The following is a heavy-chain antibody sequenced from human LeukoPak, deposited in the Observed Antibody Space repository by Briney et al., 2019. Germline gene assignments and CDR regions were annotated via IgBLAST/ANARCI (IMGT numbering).Heavy chain of an antibody. Sequence: ASVKVSCKASGYTFTGYYMHWVRQAPGQGLEWMGWINPNSGGTNYAQKFQGRVTMTRDTSISTAYMELSRLRSDDTAVYYCARVRERKWELDAFDIWGQGTMVTVSS. V-gene: IGHV1-2*02. CDR3: ARVRERKWELDAFDI. J-gene: IGHJ3*02. CDR1: GYTFTGYY. CDR2: INPNSGGT. D-gene: IGHD1-26*01.